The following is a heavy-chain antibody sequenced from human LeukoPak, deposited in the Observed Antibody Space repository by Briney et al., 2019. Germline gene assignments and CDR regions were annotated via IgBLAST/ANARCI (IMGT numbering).Heavy chain of an antibody. J-gene: IGHJ4*01. D-gene: IGHD6-13*01. V-gene: IGHV3-23*01. CDR2: ISGSGRST. CDR1: GFTFGKYG. Sequence: PGGSLRLSCTASGFTFGKYGMGYVRQTPEKGLEWVLGISGSGRSTFFADSVKGRFSISRDNSKSTVSLQMKSLRVEDTATYYCVKGGSSWFGMFDFWGPGTLVAVSS. CDR3: VKGGSSWFGMFDF.